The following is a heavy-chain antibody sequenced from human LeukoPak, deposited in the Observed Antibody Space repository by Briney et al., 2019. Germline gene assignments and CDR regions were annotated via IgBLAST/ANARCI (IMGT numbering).Heavy chain of an antibody. Sequence: ASVNVSCKASGYTFTSYYMHWVRQAPGQGLEWMGIINPSGGSTSYAQKFQGRVTMTRDMSTSTVYMELSSLRSEDTAVYYCARGATFGYYYYYYMDVRGKGTTVTVSS. CDR1: GYTFTSYY. V-gene: IGHV1-46*01. CDR2: INPSGGST. J-gene: IGHJ6*03. D-gene: IGHD5-24*01. CDR3: ARGATFGYYYYYYMDV.